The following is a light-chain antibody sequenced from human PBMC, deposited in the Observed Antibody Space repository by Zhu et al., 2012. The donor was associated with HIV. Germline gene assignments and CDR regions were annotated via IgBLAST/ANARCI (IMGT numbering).Light chain of an antibody. J-gene: IGKJ2*01. CDR2: DAS. Sequence: EIMLTQSPGTLSLSPGERGTLSCRASQSLSSTYLAWYQQKPGQAPRLLIYDASTRATGIPDRYSGSGSGTDFTLTISRLEPEDFAVYYCQQYARSPYTFGQGTKL. CDR3: QQYARSPYT. CDR1: QSLSSTY. V-gene: IGKV3-20*01.